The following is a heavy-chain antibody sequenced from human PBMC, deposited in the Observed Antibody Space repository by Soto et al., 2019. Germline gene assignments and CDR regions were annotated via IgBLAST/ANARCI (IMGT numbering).Heavy chain of an antibody. D-gene: IGHD3-9*01. CDR1: GFPFSSYS. CDR2: ISGSGGST. V-gene: IGHV3-23*01. Sequence: GGSLRLSCAASGFPFSSYSMSWVRQAPGKGLEWVSTISGSGGSTYYADSVKGRFTISRDNSANTLYLQMNSLRAEDTAVYYCAKDELLTGYSRGGAFDIWGQGTMVTVSS. J-gene: IGHJ3*02. CDR3: AKDELLTGYSRGGAFDI.